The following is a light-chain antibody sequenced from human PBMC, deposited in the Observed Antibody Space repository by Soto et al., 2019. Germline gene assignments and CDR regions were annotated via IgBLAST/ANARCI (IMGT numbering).Light chain of an antibody. CDR1: QGISSH. CDR2: AAS. Sequence: DIQLTQSPSFLSASVGDRVTITCRASQGISSHLAWYQQIPGKGPKLLIYAASTLQSGVPSRFSGSGSGTDFTLAISSLQPEDCATYYCQQVNGYPHTFGQGTKLEIK. CDR3: QQVNGYPHT. V-gene: IGKV1-9*01. J-gene: IGKJ2*01.